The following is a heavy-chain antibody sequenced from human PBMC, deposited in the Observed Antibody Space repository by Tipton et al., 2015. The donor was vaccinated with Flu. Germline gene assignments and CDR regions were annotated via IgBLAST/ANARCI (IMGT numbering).Heavy chain of an antibody. Sequence: LRLSCTVSGDSLSSYYWSWIRQSPGKGLEWIGQVYYSGTTNYNPSLKSRVTISLDRSKNQFSLHLNSITTADTAAFYCARGGWEPHGGWFDPWGQGILVTVSS. D-gene: IGHD1-26*01. CDR3: ARGGWEPHGGWFDP. CDR1: GDSLSSYY. V-gene: IGHV4-59*01. J-gene: IGHJ5*02. CDR2: VYYSGTT.